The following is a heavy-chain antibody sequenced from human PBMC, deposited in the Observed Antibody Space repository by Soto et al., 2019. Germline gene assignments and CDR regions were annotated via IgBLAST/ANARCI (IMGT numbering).Heavy chain of an antibody. CDR2: ISNSGSTI. D-gene: IGHD3-16*02. CDR3: ARIQHLGELSFLGAFDI. V-gene: IGHV3-11*01. Sequence: GGSLRLSCAASGFTFSDYYMSWIRQAPGKGLEWVSYISNSGSTIYYADSVKGRFTISRDNAKNSLYLQMNSLRAEDTAVYYCARIQHLGELSFLGAFDIWGQGTMVTVSS. CDR1: GFTFSDYY. J-gene: IGHJ3*02.